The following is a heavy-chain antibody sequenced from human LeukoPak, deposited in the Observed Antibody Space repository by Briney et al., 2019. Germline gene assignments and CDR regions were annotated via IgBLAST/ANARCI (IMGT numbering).Heavy chain of an antibody. D-gene: IGHD3-3*01. J-gene: IGHJ5*02. CDR2: IYYSGST. Sequence: PSETLSLTCTVSGGSISSYYWSWIRQPPGKGLEWIGYIYYSGSTNYNPSLKSRVTISVDTSKNQFSLKLSSVTAADTAVYYCAREDYDFWSGSNWFDPWGQGTLVTASS. CDR3: AREDYDFWSGSNWFDP. V-gene: IGHV4-59*01. CDR1: GGSISSYY.